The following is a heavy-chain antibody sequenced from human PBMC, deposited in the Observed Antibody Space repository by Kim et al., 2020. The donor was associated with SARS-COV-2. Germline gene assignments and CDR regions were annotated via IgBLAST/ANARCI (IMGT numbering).Heavy chain of an antibody. CDR1: GLTFSDCD. V-gene: IGHV3-21*01. CDR3: ARDDGAAARWSGMDV. Sequence: GGSLRLSCAASGLTFSDCDMNWVRQAPGKGLEWVSYISRSSSHIYYAGSVRDRFTISRDNAKNSLYLQMDSLRAEDTAVYYCARDDGAAARWSGMDVWGQGTTVTVSS. J-gene: IGHJ6*02. D-gene: IGHD6-6*01. CDR2: ISRSSSHI.